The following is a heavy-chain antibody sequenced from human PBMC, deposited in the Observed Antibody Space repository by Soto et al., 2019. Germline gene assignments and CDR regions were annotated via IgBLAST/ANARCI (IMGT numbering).Heavy chain of an antibody. CDR3: ARDLPVYGDYNWFDP. CDR1: GGSINSGSYY. D-gene: IGHD4-17*01. CDR2: IHYSGRT. Sequence: QVQLQESGPGLVKPSQTLSLTCTVSGGSINSGSYYWTWIRQHPGKGLEWIGYIHYSGRTHYNPSLKSRVTISVDTSKNQFSLKLSSVTAADTAVYYCARDLPVYGDYNWFDPWGQGTLVTVSS. V-gene: IGHV4-31*03. J-gene: IGHJ5*02.